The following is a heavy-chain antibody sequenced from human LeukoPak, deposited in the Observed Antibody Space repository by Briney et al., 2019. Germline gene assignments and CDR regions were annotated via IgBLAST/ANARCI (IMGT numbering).Heavy chain of an antibody. J-gene: IGHJ6*03. CDR2: IYSGGST. Sequence: GGSLRLSCAASGFTFDDYAMHWVRQAPGKGLEWVSVIYSGGSTYYADSVKGRFTISRDNSKNTLYLQMNSLRAEDTAVYYCARGSSGSYYYYYYYMDVWGKGTTVTISS. D-gene: IGHD3-10*01. V-gene: IGHV3-66*01. CDR3: ARGSSGSYYYYYYYMDV. CDR1: GFTFDDYA.